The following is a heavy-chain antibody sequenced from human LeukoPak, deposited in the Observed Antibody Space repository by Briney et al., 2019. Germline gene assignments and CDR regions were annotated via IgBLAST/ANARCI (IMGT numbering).Heavy chain of an antibody. J-gene: IGHJ4*02. D-gene: IGHD3-3*01. CDR2: INTNTGNP. CDR1: GYTFTSYA. CDR3: ARSSVLRFLEWLLSPFDY. V-gene: IGHV7-4-1*02. Sequence: ASVKVSCKASGYTFTSYAMNWVRQAPGQGLERMGWINTNTGNPTYAQGFTGRFVFSLDTSVSTAYLQISSLKAEDTAVYYCARSSVLRFLEWLLSPFDYWGQGTLVTVSS.